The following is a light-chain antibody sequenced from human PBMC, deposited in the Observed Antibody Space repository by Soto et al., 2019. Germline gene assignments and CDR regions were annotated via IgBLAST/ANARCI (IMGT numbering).Light chain of an antibody. CDR3: SSYTSSSTVV. Sequence: QSALTQPASVSGSPGQSITISCTGTSSDVGGYNYVSWDQQHPGKAPKLMIYDVSNRPSGVSNRFSGSKSGNTASLTISGLQAEDEAEYYCSSYTSSSTVVFGGGTKLTVL. V-gene: IGLV2-14*01. CDR1: SSDVGGYNY. J-gene: IGLJ2*01. CDR2: DVS.